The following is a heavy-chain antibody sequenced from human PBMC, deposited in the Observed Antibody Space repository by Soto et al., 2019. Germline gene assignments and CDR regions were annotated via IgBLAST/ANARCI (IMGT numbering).Heavy chain of an antibody. V-gene: IGHV1-18*01. D-gene: IGHD4-17*01. CDR1: GYTFTSYA. CDR3: ARADYGDYVLVGAFDI. Sequence: VSAKVSCEASGYTFTSYAISWLRQEPGQGLEWMGWISAYNGNTSYAQKLQGRVTMTTDTSTSTAYMELRSLRSDDTAVYYCARADYGDYVLVGAFDIRGQGTMVTVSS. CDR2: ISAYNGNT. J-gene: IGHJ3*02.